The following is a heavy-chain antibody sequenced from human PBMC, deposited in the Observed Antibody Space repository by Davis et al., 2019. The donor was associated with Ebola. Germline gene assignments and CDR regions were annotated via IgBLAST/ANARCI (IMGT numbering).Heavy chain of an antibody. CDR2: INAGNGNT. V-gene: IGHV1-3*03. J-gene: IGHJ5*02. D-gene: IGHD2-2*01. CDR3: ARAPSSTRSP. CDR1: GYTFTSYA. Sequence: AASVKVSCKASGYTFTSYAMHWVRQAPGQRLEWMGWINAGNGNTKYSQKFQGRVTITRDTSASTAYMELSSLRAEDMAVYYCARAPSSTRSPWGQGTLVTVSS.